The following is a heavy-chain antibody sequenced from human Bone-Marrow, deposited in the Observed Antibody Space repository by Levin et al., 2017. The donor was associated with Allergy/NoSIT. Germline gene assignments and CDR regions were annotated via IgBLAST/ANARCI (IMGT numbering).Heavy chain of an antibody. Sequence: GESLKISCAASGFTFSSYSMNWVRQAPGKGLEWVSYISSGSSAIYYADSVKGRFTISRDNAKNSLYLQMNSLRDEDTAVYYCARDRIPAAGTDWYFDLWGRGTLVTVSS. CDR1: GFTFSSYS. CDR2: ISSGSSAI. CDR3: ARDRIPAAGTDWYFDL. V-gene: IGHV3-48*02. J-gene: IGHJ2*01. D-gene: IGHD6-13*01.